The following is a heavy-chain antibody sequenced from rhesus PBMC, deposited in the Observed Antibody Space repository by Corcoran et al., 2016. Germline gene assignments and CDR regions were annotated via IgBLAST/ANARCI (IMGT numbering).Heavy chain of an antibody. D-gene: IGHD3-28*01. CDR1: GFTFSSSA. J-gene: IGHJ4*01. Sequence: RLSCAASGFTFSSSAMHWVRQASGKGLEWVGRIRSKSNNYETGYAASVKGRFNISRDDSKNTAYLQMNSLKTEDTAVYYCAREERYYYGNRNFDYWGQGVLVTVSS. CDR2: IRSKSNNYET. V-gene: IGHV3-118*01. CDR3: AREERYYYGNRNFDY.